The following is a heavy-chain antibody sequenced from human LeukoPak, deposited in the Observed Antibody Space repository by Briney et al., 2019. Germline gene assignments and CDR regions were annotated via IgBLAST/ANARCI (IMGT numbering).Heavy chain of an antibody. CDR3: AKDGDYDSGGYPFYFDY. Sequence: PGGSLRLSCAASGFTFSSYGMHWVRQAPGKGLEWVAVISYDGSNKYYADSVKGRFIISRDNSKNTLYLQMNSLRAEDTAVYYCAKDGDYDSGGYPFYFDYWGQGTLVTVSS. D-gene: IGHD3-22*01. CDR1: GFTFSSYG. CDR2: ISYDGSNK. V-gene: IGHV3-30*18. J-gene: IGHJ4*02.